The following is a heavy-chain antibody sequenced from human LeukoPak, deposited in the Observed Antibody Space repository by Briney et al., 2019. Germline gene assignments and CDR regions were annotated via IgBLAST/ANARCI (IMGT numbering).Heavy chain of an antibody. CDR3: AKDRVGATADAFDI. CDR2: ISWNSGII. V-gene: IGHV3-9*01. J-gene: IGHJ3*02. CDR1: GFTFDDYV. Sequence: PGGSLRLSCAASGFTFDDYVMHWVRQAPGKGLEWVSGISWNSGIIDYADSVKGRFTISRDNAKNSLYLQMNSLRAEDTAFYYCAKDRVGATADAFDIWGQGTMVTVSS. D-gene: IGHD1-26*01.